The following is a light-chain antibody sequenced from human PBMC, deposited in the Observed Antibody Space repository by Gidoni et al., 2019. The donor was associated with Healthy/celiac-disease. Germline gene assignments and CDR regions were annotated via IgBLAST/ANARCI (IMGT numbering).Light chain of an antibody. J-gene: IGKJ5*01. Sequence: AIRITQSPSSLSASTGDRVTITCRASHGISSYLDWYQQKPGKALKLLIYAASTLQSGVPSRFSGRVSATDFTLTISCLHSEDFSTYYCQQYYSYPFTFGQGTRLEI. CDR3: QQYYSYPFT. V-gene: IGKV1-8*01. CDR1: HGISSY. CDR2: AAS.